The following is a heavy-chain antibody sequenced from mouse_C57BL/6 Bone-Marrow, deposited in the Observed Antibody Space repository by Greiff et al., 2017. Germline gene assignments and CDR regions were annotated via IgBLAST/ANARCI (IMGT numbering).Heavy chain of an antibody. CDR3: APNTVVATDYFDY. CDR2: IDPEDGET. V-gene: IGHV14-2*01. J-gene: IGHJ2*01. Sequence: VQLQQSGAELVKPGASVKLSCTASGFNIKDYYMHWVKQRTEQGLEWIGRIDPEDGETKYAPKFQGKATITADTSSNTAYLQLRSLTSEDTAVYYCAPNTVVATDYFDYWGQGTTLTVSS. CDR1: GFNIKDYY. D-gene: IGHD1-1*01.